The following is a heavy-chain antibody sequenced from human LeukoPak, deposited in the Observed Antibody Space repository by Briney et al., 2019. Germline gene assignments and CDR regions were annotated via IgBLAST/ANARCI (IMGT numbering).Heavy chain of an antibody. J-gene: IGHJ6*02. CDR3: AREAHIPYYDGMDV. CDR1: GYTFTSYG. D-gene: IGHD2-21*01. V-gene: IGHV1-18*01. Sequence: ASVKVSCKASGYTFTSYGISWVRQAPGQGLEWMGWISAYNGNTNYAQKLQGRVTMTTDTSTSTAYMELRSLRSDDTAVYYCAREAHIPYYDGMDVWGQGTTVTVSS. CDR2: ISAYNGNT.